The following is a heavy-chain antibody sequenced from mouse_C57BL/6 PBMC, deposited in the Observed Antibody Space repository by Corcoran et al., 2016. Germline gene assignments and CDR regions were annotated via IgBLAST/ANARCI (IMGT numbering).Heavy chain of an antibody. CDR3: ARRTTVVAHWYFDV. CDR1: GYTFTTYG. V-gene: IGHV9-3*01. CDR2: INTYSGVP. Sequence: QIQLVQSGPELKKPGETVKISCKASGYTFTTYGMSWVKQAPGKGLKWMGWINTYSGVPTYADDFKGRFAFSLETSASTAYLQINNLKNEDTATYFCARRTTVVAHWYFDVWGTGTTVTVSS. J-gene: IGHJ1*03. D-gene: IGHD1-1*01.